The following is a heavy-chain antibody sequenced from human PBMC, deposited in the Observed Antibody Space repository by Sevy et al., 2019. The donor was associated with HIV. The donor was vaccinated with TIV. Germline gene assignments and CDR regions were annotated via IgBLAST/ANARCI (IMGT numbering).Heavy chain of an antibody. CDR2: INAGNCNT. J-gene: IGHJ5*02. D-gene: IGHD3-3*01. CDR3: ARGGATYYDFWSGYSWFDP. Sequence: ASVKVSCKASGYTFTSYAMHWVRQAPGQRLEWMGWINAGNCNTKYSQKFQGRVTITRDTSASTAYMELSSLRSEDTAVYYCARGGATYYDFWSGYSWFDPWGQGTLVTVSS. CDR1: GYTFTSYA. V-gene: IGHV1-3*01.